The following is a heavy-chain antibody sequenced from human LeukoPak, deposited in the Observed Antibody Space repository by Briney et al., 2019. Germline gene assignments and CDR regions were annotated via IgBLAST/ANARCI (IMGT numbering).Heavy chain of an antibody. CDR1: GFTFSSYG. Sequence: GGSLRLSCAASGFTFSSYGMHWVRQAPGKGLEWVAFIRYDGSNKYYADSVKGRFTISRDNSENTLYLQMNSLRAEDTAVYYCARAKRNAFDIWGQGTMVTVSS. CDR2: IRYDGSNK. J-gene: IGHJ3*02. CDR3: ARAKRNAFDI. V-gene: IGHV3-30*02.